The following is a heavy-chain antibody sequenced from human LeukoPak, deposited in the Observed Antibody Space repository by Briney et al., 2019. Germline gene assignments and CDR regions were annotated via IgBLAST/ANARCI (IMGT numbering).Heavy chain of an antibody. Sequence: SETLSLTCTVSGGSISSSSYYWGWIRQPPGKGLEWIGSIYYSGSTYYNPSLKSRVTISVDTSKNQFSLKLSSVTAADTAVYYCAREPRDAFDIWGQGTMVTVSS. CDR3: AREPRDAFDI. CDR1: GGSISSSSYY. J-gene: IGHJ3*02. CDR2: IYYSGST. V-gene: IGHV4-39*07.